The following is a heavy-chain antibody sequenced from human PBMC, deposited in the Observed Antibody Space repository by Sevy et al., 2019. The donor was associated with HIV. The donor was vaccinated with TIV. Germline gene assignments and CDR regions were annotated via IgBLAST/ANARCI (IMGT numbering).Heavy chain of an antibody. D-gene: IGHD2-2*01. CDR3: ARLVVVPAAKSYYYYGMDV. CDR1: GGSISSSSYY. Sequence: SETLSLTCTVSGGSISSSSYYWGWIRQPPGKWLEWIGSIYYSGSTYYNPSLKSRVTISVDTSKNQFSLKLSSVIAADTAVYYCARLVVVPAAKSYYYYGMDVWGQGTTVTVSS. V-gene: IGHV4-39*01. J-gene: IGHJ6*02. CDR2: IYYSGST.